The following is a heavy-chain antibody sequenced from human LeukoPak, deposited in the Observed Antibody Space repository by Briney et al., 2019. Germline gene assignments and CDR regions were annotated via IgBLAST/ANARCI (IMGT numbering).Heavy chain of an antibody. CDR3: ARMKTYCSGGSCYVGEFDY. CDR1: GFTFSSYS. CDR2: ISSSSSYI. V-gene: IGHV3-21*01. J-gene: IGHJ4*02. D-gene: IGHD2-15*01. Sequence: PGGSLRLSCAASGFTFSSYSMSWVRQAPGKGLEWVSSISSSSSYIYYADSVKGRFTISRDNAKNSLYLQMNSLRGEDTAVFYCARMKTYCSGGSCYVGEFDYWGQGTLVTVSS.